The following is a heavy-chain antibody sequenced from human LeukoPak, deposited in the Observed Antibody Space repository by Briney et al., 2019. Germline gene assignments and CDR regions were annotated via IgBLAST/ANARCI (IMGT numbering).Heavy chain of an antibody. CDR1: GFTFSGYA. CDR3: VRGFTYYYGSGSYVDY. D-gene: IGHD3-10*01. J-gene: IGHJ4*02. CDR2: ISSNGGST. Sequence: PGGSLRLSCSASGFTFSGYAMYWVRQATGKGLEYVSAISSNGGSTYYADSVKGRFTISRDNSKNTLYLQVSSLRAEDTAVYYCVRGFTYYYGSGSYVDYWGQGTLVTVSS. V-gene: IGHV3-64D*06.